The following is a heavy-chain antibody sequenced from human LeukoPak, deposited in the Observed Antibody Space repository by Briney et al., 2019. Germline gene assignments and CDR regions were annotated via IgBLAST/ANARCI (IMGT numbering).Heavy chain of an antibody. CDR1: GFTFSSYS. J-gene: IGHJ4*02. D-gene: IGHD7-27*01. CDR3: ARGSWGSGFDY. CDR2: ISSSSSTI. V-gene: IGHV3-48*02. Sequence: GGSLRLSCAASGFTFSSYSMNWVRQAPGKGLEWVSYISSSSSTIYYADSVKGRFTISRDNAKNSLNLQMNSLRDEDTAVYCCARGSWGSGFDYWGQGTLVTVSS.